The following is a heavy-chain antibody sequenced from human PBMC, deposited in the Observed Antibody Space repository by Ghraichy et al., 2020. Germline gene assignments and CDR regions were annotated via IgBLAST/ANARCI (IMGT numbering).Heavy chain of an antibody. D-gene: IGHD6-19*01. J-gene: IGHJ4*02. V-gene: IGHV4-59*01. Sequence: SETLSLTCTVSGGSISSYYWSWIRPPPGEGLEWIGYIYYSGSTNYNPSLKTRVTISVDTSKNQFSLKLSSVTAADTALYYCARSIAVASYYFAYWGQGTLVTVSS. CDR1: GGSISSYY. CDR3: ARSIAVASYYFAY. CDR2: IYYSGST.